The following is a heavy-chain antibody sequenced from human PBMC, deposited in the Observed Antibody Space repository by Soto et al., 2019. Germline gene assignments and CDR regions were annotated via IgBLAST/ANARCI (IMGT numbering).Heavy chain of an antibody. D-gene: IGHD5-12*01. CDR3: ARGMATRREIDY. J-gene: IGHJ4*02. CDR2: ISYDGSNK. CDR1: GFTFRSYA. Sequence: ESGGGVVQPGRSLRLSCAASGFTFRSYAMHWVRQAPGKGLEWVAVISYDGSNKYYADSVKGRFTISRDNSKNTLYLQMNSLRAEDTAVYYCARGMATRREIDYWGQGTLVTVSS. V-gene: IGHV3-30-3*01.